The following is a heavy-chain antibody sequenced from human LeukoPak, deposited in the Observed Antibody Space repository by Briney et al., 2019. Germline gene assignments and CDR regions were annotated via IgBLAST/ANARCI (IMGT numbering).Heavy chain of an antibody. V-gene: IGHV1-18*01. Sequence: GASVKVSCKASGYTFTSYGISWVRQAPGQGLEWMGWISAYNGNTNYAQKLQGRVTMTTDTSMSTAYMELRSLRSDDTAIYYCARDSNGWVTTEAQFDYWGQGTLVTVSS. CDR2: ISAYNGNT. D-gene: IGHD4-17*01. CDR3: ARDSNGWVTTEAQFDY. CDR1: GYTFTSYG. J-gene: IGHJ4*02.